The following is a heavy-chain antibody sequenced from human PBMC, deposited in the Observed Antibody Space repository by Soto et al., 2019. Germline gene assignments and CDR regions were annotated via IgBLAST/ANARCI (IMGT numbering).Heavy chain of an antibody. D-gene: IGHD2-8*01. V-gene: IGHV4-34*01. CDR2: INHSGST. Sequence: QVQLQQWGAGLLKPSETLSLTCAVYGGSVSGYYWSWIRQPPGKGLEWIGEINHSGSTNYNPSLQSRVTRSVDTSKNQFSLKLSSVTAADTAVYYCARGRDFNWSYGVCYLYWGQGTLVTVSS. J-gene: IGHJ4*02. CDR3: ARGRDFNWSYGVCYLY. CDR1: GGSVSGYY.